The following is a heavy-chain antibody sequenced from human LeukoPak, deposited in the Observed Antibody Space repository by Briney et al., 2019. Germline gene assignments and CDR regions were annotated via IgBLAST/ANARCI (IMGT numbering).Heavy chain of an antibody. V-gene: IGHV3-30*02. CDR2: IRYDGSNK. Sequence: GGSLRLSCAASGFTFSSYGMHWVRQAPGKGLEWVAFIRYDGSNKYYADSVKGRFTISRDNSKNTLYLQMNSLRAEDTAVYYCAKDRPYSGSYRSTTGAIDYWGQGTLVTVSS. D-gene: IGHD1-26*01. J-gene: IGHJ4*02. CDR1: GFTFSSYG. CDR3: AKDRPYSGSYRSTTGAIDY.